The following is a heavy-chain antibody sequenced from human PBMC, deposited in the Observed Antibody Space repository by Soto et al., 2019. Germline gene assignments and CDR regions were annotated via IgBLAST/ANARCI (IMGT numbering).Heavy chain of an antibody. CDR2: ISYDGSNK. J-gene: IGHJ4*02. Sequence: QVQLVESGGGVVQPGRSLRLSCAASGFTFSSYGMHWVRQAPGKGLEWVAVISYDGSNKYYADTVKGRFTISRDNSKNTLYLQMNSLRAEDTAVYYRAKDRDAGYYFDYWGQGTLVTVSS. V-gene: IGHV3-30*18. CDR3: AKDRDAGYYFDY. D-gene: IGHD1-1*01. CDR1: GFTFSSYG.